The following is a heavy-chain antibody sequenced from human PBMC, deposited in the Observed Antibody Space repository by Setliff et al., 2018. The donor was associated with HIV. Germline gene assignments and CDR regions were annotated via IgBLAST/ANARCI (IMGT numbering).Heavy chain of an antibody. Sequence: PGGSLRLSCAASGFTFSSFAMHWVRQAPGKGLEWVATISSDGSDKYYADSVKGRFPISRDNSKNTLYVKMNSLRAEDTAVYYCVRTYYDILTGYGGFYYMDVWGKGTTVTVSS. D-gene: IGHD3-9*01. J-gene: IGHJ6*03. V-gene: IGHV3-30*07. CDR1: GFTFSSFA. CDR3: VRTYYDILTGYGGFYYMDV. CDR2: ISSDGSDK.